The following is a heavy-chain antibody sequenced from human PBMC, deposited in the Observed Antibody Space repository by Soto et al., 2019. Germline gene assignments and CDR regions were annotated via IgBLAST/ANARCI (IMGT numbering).Heavy chain of an antibody. Sequence: GESLKISCKGAGYSFTIYCISWGLQMPWKGLEWMGRIDPSDSYTNYSPSFQGHVTISADKSISTAYLQWSSLKASDTAMYYCARHRVQLWSPYYYGMDVWGQGTTVTVSS. CDR3: ARHRVQLWSPYYYGMDV. CDR2: IDPSDSYT. J-gene: IGHJ6*02. V-gene: IGHV5-10-1*01. D-gene: IGHD5-18*01. CDR1: GYSFTIYC.